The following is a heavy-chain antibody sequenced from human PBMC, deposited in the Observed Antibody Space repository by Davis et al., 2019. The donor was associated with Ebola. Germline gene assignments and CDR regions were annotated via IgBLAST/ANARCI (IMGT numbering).Heavy chain of an antibody. D-gene: IGHD2-2*01. CDR3: ARATCSSTSCYYSGYYGMDV. V-gene: IGHV1-18*01. J-gene: IGHJ6*02. CDR2: ISAYNGNT. CDR1: GYTFTSYG. Sequence: ASVKVSCKASGYTFTSYGISWVRQAPGQGLEWMGWISAYNGNTNYAQKLQGRVTMTADTSTSTAYMELRSLRSDDTAVYYCARATCSSTSCYYSGYYGMDVWGQGTTVTVSS.